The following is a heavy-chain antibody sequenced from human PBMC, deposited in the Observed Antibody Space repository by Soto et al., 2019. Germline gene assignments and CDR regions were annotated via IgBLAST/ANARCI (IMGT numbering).Heavy chain of an antibody. V-gene: IGHV4-4*02. Sequence: QVQLQESGPGLVKPSGTLSLTCAVSGGSINSSNWWSWARQPPGKGPEGIGEIYHSGSPNYNPSLKGRVPISVDKSKNQFSLKLSSVTAADTAVYYCARVWTTVTNWFDPWGQGTLVTVSS. CDR2: IYHSGSP. CDR3: ARVWTTVTNWFDP. D-gene: IGHD4-17*01. J-gene: IGHJ5*02. CDR1: GGSINSSNW.